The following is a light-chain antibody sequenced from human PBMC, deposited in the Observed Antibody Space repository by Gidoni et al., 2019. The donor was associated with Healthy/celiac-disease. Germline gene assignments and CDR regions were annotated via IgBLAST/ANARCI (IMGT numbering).Light chain of an antibody. CDR1: QGISSY. CDR3: QQLNSYPPFT. V-gene: IGKV1-9*01. CDR2: AAS. Sequence: IQLSQFPSSLSASVGDSVTIPCRASQGISSYLAWYQQKPGKAPKLLIYAASTLQSGVPSRFSGSGSGKEFTLTISSLQPEDFATYYCQQLNSYPPFTFGQGTRLEIK. J-gene: IGKJ5*01.